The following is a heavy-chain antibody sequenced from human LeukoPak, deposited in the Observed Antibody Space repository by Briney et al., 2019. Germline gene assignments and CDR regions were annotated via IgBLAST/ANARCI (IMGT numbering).Heavy chain of an antibody. CDR3: ARINRISAGRDFDS. CDR1: GFTFSSYS. J-gene: IGHJ5*01. Sequence: GGSLRLSCAASGFTFSSYSMNWVRQAPGKGLEWVPSISSSSSYIYYADSVKGRFTISRDNAKNSLYLQMNSLRAEDTAVYYSARINRISAGRDFDSWGQGTLGSVS. CDR2: ISSSSSYI. V-gene: IGHV3-21*01. D-gene: IGHD3-10*01.